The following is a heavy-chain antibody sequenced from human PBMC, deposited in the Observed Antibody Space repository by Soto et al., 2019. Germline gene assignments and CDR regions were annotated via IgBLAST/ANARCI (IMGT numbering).Heavy chain of an antibody. V-gene: IGHV3-33*01. CDR2: IWYDGSNK. Sequence: GGSLRLCCAASGFTFSSYGMHWVRQAPGKGLEWVAVIWYDGSNKYYADSVKGRFTISRDNSKNTLYLQMNSLRAEDTAVYYCARFESFTIFGVVTPDGMDVWGQGTTVTVSS. J-gene: IGHJ6*02. D-gene: IGHD3-3*01. CDR1: GFTFSSYG. CDR3: ARFESFTIFGVVTPDGMDV.